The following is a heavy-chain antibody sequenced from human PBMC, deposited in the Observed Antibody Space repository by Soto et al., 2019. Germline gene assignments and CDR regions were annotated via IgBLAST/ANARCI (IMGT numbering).Heavy chain of an antibody. V-gene: IGHV4-4*02. D-gene: IGHD1-26*01. Sequence: QVQLQESGPGLVKPSGTLSLTCAVSGGSISSSNWWSWVRQPPGKGLEWIGEIYHSGSTNYNPSLKSRVTISVAKSKNQFSLTLSSVTAADTAVYYCARVSGSYYYGMDVWGQGTTVTVSS. CDR3: ARVSGSYYYGMDV. CDR1: GGSISSSNW. J-gene: IGHJ6*02. CDR2: IYHSGST.